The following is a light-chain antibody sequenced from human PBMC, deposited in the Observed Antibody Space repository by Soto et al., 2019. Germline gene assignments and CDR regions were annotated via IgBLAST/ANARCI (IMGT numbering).Light chain of an antibody. CDR2: DVS. Sequence: QPVSVSGSPGQSITISCTGTSSDVGGYNYVSWYQQHPGKAPKLMIYDVSNRPSGVSNRFSGSKSGNTASLTISGLQAEDEADYYCSSYTSSTTLGVFGTGTKVTVL. J-gene: IGLJ1*01. V-gene: IGLV2-14*01. CDR1: SSDVGGYNY. CDR3: SSYTSSTTLGV.